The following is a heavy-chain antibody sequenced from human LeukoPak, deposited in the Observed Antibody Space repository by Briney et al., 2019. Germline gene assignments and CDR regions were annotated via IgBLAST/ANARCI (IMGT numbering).Heavy chain of an antibody. J-gene: IGHJ5*02. CDR1: GFTFSSYS. CDR3: ARTEYSSYQWGFDP. Sequence: PGGSLSLSCAASGFTFSSYSMNWVRQAPGKGLEWVSYISSSSSTIYYADSVKGRFTISRDNAKNSLYLQMNSLRAEDTAVYYCARTEYSSYQWGFDPWGQGTLVTVSS. V-gene: IGHV3-48*01. D-gene: IGHD6-6*01. CDR2: ISSSSSTI.